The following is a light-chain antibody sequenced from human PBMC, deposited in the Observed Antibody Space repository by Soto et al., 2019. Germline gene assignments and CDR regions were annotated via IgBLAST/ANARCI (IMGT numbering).Light chain of an antibody. V-gene: IGKV3-11*01. Sequence: EIVLTQSPATLSLSPGERDTLSCRASQSVSTYLAWYQQKPGQAPRLLIYDASNRATGIPARFSGSGSGTDFTLTISSLEPEDFPVYYCQQRSNCPLTFGGGTKVEIK. J-gene: IGKJ4*01. CDR3: QQRSNCPLT. CDR1: QSVSTY. CDR2: DAS.